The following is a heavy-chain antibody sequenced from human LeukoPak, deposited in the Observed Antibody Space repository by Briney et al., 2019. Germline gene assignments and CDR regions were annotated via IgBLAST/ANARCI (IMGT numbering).Heavy chain of an antibody. J-gene: IGHJ4*02. CDR3: AREGYYDSSGYYPPAYYFDY. D-gene: IGHD3-22*01. Sequence: SVKVSCRASGGTFSSYAISWVRQAPGQGLEWMGRIIPIFGIANYAQKFQGRVTITADKSTSTAYMELSSLRSEDTAVYYCAREGYYDSSGYYPPAYYFDYWGQGTLVTVSS. CDR2: IIPIFGIA. CDR1: GGTFSSYA. V-gene: IGHV1-69*04.